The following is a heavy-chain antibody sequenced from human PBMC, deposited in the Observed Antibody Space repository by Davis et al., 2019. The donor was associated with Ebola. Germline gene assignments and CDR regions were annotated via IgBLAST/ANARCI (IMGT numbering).Heavy chain of an antibody. CDR1: GFTFSSYA. Sequence: GESLKISCAASGFTFSSYAMHWVRQAPGKGLEWVAVISYDGSNKYYADSVKGRFTISRDNSKNTLYLQMNSLRAEDTAVYYCARGTWGDTAIPDYWGQGTLVTVSS. V-gene: IGHV3-30-3*01. CDR2: ISYDGSNK. J-gene: IGHJ4*02. CDR3: ARGTWGDTAIPDY. D-gene: IGHD5-18*01.